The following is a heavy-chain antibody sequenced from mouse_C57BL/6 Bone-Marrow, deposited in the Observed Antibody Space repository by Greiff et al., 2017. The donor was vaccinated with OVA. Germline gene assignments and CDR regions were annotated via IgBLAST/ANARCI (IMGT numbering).Heavy chain of an antibody. D-gene: IGHD1-1*01. CDR2: IWWGDDK. Sequence: QVTLKVSGPGILQPSQTLSLTCSFSGFSLSTFGLGVGWIRQPSGKGLEWLALIWWGDDKYYNPALKSRLTISKDTSKLQVFLEIANVDTADTATYYCGREPHRYVYGWGKGTTLTVSS. J-gene: IGHJ2*01. CDR3: GREPHRYVYG. V-gene: IGHV8-8*01. CDR1: GFSLSTFGLG.